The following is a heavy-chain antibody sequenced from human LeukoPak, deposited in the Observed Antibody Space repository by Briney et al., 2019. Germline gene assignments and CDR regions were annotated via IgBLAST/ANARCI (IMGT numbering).Heavy chain of an antibody. J-gene: IGHJ4*02. CDR3: AREYSSSSGSVSDY. V-gene: IGHV3-48*02. CDR2: ITSSSSTI. Sequence: PGGSLRLSCAASGFTFSSYHMNWVRQAPGKGLEWVSYITSSSSTIYYADSVKGRFTISRDNAKNSLYLQMNSLRDEDTAVYYCAREYSSSSGSVSDYWGQGTLVTVSS. CDR1: GFTFSSYH. D-gene: IGHD6-6*01.